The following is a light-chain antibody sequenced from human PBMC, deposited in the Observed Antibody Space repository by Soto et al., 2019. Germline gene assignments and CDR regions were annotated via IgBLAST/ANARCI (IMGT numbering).Light chain of an antibody. J-gene: IGKJ2*01. CDR1: QSIGHF. Sequence: DIQVTQSTSSLSTSIGDKVTITCRASQSIGHFLNWYQQKPGKAPNLIIYATSTLRSGVPSRFTGSGSGTDFTLTITNLQPQDFADYFCQQDYDMPHTFGQGTSLDI. CDR2: ATS. CDR3: QQDYDMPHT. V-gene: IGKV1-39*01.